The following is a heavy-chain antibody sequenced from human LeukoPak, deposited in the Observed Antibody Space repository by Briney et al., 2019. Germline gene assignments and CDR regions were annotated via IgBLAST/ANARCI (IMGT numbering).Heavy chain of an antibody. CDR1: GFTFSSNY. D-gene: IGHD3-22*01. V-gene: IGHV3-53*01. Sequence: GGSLRLSCAASGFTFSSNYMSWVRQAPGKGLEWVSVIYSGGSTYYADSVKGRFTISRNNSKNTLYLQMNSLRAEDTAVYYCARESGNYYYDSSGYYRYFDYWGQGTLVTVSS. J-gene: IGHJ4*02. CDR3: ARESGNYYYDSSGYYRYFDY. CDR2: IYSGGST.